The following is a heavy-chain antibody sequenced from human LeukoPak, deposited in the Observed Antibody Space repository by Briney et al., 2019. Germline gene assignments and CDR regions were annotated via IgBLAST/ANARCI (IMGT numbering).Heavy chain of an antibody. CDR2: INPSGGST. D-gene: IGHD4-17*01. V-gene: IGHV1-46*01. Sequence: ASVKVSCEASGYTFTSYYMHWVRQAPGQGLEWMGIINPSGGSTSYAQKFQGRVTMTRDTSTSTVYMGLSSLRSEDTAVYYCAKDLWISRTTVNLYYYYYGMDVWGQGTTVTVSS. J-gene: IGHJ6*02. CDR1: GYTFTSYY. CDR3: AKDLWISRTTVNLYYYYYGMDV.